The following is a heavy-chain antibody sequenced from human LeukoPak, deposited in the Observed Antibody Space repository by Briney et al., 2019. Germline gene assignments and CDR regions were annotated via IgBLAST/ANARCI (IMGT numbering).Heavy chain of an antibody. CDR2: IIPIFGTA. Sequence: ASVKVSCKASGGTFSSYAISWVRQAPGQGLEWMGGIIPIFGTANYAQKFQGRVTITADESTSTAYMGLSSLRSEDTAVYYCATPFHPSTVTTLHYMDVWGKGTTVTVS. D-gene: IGHD4-17*01. V-gene: IGHV1-69*13. CDR1: GGTFSSYA. J-gene: IGHJ6*03. CDR3: ATPFHPSTVTTLHYMDV.